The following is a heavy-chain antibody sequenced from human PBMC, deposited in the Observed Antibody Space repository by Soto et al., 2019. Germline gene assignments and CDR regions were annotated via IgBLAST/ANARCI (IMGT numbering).Heavy chain of an antibody. CDR2: INSDGSST. V-gene: IGHV3-74*01. CDR3: AREDIVVVPAAIRGYYYYYGMDV. D-gene: IGHD2-2*02. CDR1: GFTFRSYW. Sequence: PGGSLRLSCAASGFTFRSYWMHWVRQAPGEGLVWVSRINSDGSSTSYADSVKGRFTISRDNAKNTLYLQMNSLRAEDTAVYYCAREDIVVVPAAIRGYYYYYGMDVWGQGTTVTVSS. J-gene: IGHJ6*02.